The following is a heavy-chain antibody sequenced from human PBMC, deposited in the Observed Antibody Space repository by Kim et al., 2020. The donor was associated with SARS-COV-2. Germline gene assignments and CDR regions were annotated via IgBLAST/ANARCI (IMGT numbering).Heavy chain of an antibody. J-gene: IGHJ6*02. Sequence: SETLSLTCAVYGGSFSGYYWSWIRQPPGKGLEWIGEINHSGSTNYNPSLKSRVTISVDTSKNQFSLKLSSVTAADTAVYYCARNGRTVAGSYYYYGMDVWGQGTTVTVSS. D-gene: IGHD6-19*01. CDR1: GGSFSGYY. CDR2: INHSGST. CDR3: ARNGRTVAGSYYYYGMDV. V-gene: IGHV4-34*01.